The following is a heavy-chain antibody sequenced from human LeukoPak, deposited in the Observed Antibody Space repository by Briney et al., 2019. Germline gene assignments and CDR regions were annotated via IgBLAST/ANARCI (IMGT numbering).Heavy chain of an antibody. D-gene: IGHD4-11*01. V-gene: IGHV4-61*02. CDR3: ARDHRLQLDY. Sequence: SQTLSLTCTVSGGSISSGSYYWSWIRQPAGKRLEWIGRIYTSGSTNYSPSLKSRVTISVDTSKNQFSLKLSPVTAADTAVYYCARDHRLQLDYWGQGTLVTVSS. CDR2: IYTSGST. CDR1: GGSISSGSYY. J-gene: IGHJ4*02.